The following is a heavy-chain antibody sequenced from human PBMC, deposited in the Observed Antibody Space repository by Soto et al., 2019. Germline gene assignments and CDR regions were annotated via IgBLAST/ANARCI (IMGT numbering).Heavy chain of an antibody. CDR2: IIPIFGTA. V-gene: IGHV1-69*13. CDR3: ARAYYYDSSGMGMMAFDI. Sequence: SVKVSCKASGGTFSSYAISWVRQAPGQGLEWMGGIIPIFGTANYAQKFQGRVTITADESTSTAYMELSSLRSEDTAVYYCARAYYYDSSGMGMMAFDIWGQGTMVTVSS. CDR1: GGTFSSYA. D-gene: IGHD3-22*01. J-gene: IGHJ3*02.